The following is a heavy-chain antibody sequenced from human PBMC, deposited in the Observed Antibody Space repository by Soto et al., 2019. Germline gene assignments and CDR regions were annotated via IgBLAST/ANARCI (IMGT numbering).Heavy chain of an antibody. J-gene: IGHJ2*01. CDR3: AKDGGSRYFDL. CDR1: GFTFSSYG. CDR2: ISYDGSNK. V-gene: IGHV3-30*18. D-gene: IGHD3-16*01. Sequence: QVQLVESGGGVVQPGRSLRLSCAASGFTFSSYGMHWVRQAPGKGLEWVAVISYDGSNKYYADSVKGRFTISRDNSKNTLYLQMNSLRAEDTAVYYCAKDGGSRYFDLWGRGTLVTVSS.